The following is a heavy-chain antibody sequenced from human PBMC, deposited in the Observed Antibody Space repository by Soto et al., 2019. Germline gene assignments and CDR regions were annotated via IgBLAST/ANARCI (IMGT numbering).Heavy chain of an antibody. J-gene: IGHJ5*02. CDR1: GFTFSSYA. D-gene: IGHD2-15*01. CDR3: AKDWAPTPIYCSCGSCYSSNWFDP. CDR2: ISGSGGST. V-gene: IGHV3-23*01. Sequence: EVQLLESGGGLVQPGGSLRLSCAASGFTFSSYAMSWVRQAPGKGLEWVSAISGSGGSTYYADSVKGRFTISRDNSTSTLYLQMNSLRAEDTAVYYCAKDWAPTPIYCSCGSCYSSNWFDPWGQGTLVTVSS.